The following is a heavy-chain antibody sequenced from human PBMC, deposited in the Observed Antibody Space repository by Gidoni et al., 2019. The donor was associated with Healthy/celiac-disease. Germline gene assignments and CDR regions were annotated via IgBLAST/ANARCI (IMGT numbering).Heavy chain of an antibody. D-gene: IGHD2-15*01. J-gene: IGHJ4*02. V-gene: IGHV3-33*01. CDR1: GFTFSSYG. CDR2: IWYDGSNK. Sequence: QVQLVESGGGVVQPGRSLRLSCAASGFTFSSYGMHWVRQAPGKGLEWVAVIWYDGSNKYYADSVKGRFTISRDNSKNTLYLQMNSLRAEDTAVYYCARDPEYCSGGSCYYFDYWGQGTLVTVSS. CDR3: ARDPEYCSGGSCYYFDY.